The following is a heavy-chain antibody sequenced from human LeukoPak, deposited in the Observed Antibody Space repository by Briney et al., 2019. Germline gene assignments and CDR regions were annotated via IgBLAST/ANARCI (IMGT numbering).Heavy chain of an antibody. J-gene: IGHJ4*02. CDR2: IYYSGST. Sequence: KSSETLSLTCTVSGGSISSSSYYWGWIRQPPGKGLEWIGSIYYSGSTYYNPSLKSRVTISVDTSKNQFSLKLSSVTAADTAVYYCARWALTTYYYDKGDFDYWGQGTLVTVSS. CDR3: ARWALTTYYYDKGDFDY. D-gene: IGHD3-22*01. V-gene: IGHV4-39*07. CDR1: GGSISSSSYY.